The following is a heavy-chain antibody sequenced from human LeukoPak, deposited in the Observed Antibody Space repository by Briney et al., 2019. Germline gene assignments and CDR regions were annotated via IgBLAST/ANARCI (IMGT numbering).Heavy chain of an antibody. V-gene: IGHV3-23*01. CDR3: AKGKGKIIVGDY. J-gene: IGHJ4*02. Sequence: GGSLRLSCAASGFTFSSYAMSWVRQAPGKGLEWVSAISGSGGSTCYADSVKGRFTISRDNSKNTLYLQMNSLRAEDTAVYYCAKGKGKIIVGDYWGQGTLVTVSS. CDR2: ISGSGGST. D-gene: IGHD2-21*01. CDR1: GFTFSSYA.